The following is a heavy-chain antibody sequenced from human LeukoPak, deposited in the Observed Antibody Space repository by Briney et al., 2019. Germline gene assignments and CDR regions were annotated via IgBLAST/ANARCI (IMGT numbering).Heavy chain of an antibody. D-gene: IGHD3-10*01. CDR2: IYTSGST. V-gene: IGHV4-61*02. J-gene: IGHJ3*02. CDR1: GGSISSSSYY. Sequence: SETLSLTCTVSGGSISSSSYYWSWIRQPAGKGLEWIGRIYTSGSTNYNPSLKSRVTISVDTSKNQFSLKLSSVTAADTAVYYCARDALTIGAFDIWGQGTMVTVSS. CDR3: ARDALTIGAFDI.